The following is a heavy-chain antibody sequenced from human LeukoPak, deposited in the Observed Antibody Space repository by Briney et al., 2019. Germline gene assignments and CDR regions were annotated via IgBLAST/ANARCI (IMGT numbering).Heavy chain of an antibody. V-gene: IGHV4-59*12. Sequence: SETLSLTCTVSGGSISSYYWSWIRQPPGKGLEWIGYIYSSGSTNYNPSLESRVTMSVDTSKNQFSLKLSSVTAADTAVYYCARDHIVVVPAAGRYDAFDIWGQGTMVTVSS. D-gene: IGHD2-2*01. CDR2: IYSSGST. CDR3: ARDHIVVVPAAGRYDAFDI. CDR1: GGSISSYY. J-gene: IGHJ3*02.